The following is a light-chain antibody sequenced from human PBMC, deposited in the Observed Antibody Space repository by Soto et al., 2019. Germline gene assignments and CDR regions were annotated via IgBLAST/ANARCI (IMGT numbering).Light chain of an antibody. Sequence: DIQMTQSPSTLSASVGDRVTITCRASQSISSWLAWYQQKPGKAPKLLIYKASSLESGVPSRFSGSGSGTEFTLTISSLQPDDFATYYCQQYNSYSRPFGQGTK. CDR1: QSISSW. CDR3: QQYNSYSRP. V-gene: IGKV1-5*03. J-gene: IGKJ1*01. CDR2: KAS.